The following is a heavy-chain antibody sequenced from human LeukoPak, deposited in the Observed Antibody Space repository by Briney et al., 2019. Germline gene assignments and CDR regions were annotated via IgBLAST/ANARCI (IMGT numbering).Heavy chain of an antibody. D-gene: IGHD4-17*01. V-gene: IGHV3-23*01. J-gene: IGHJ4*02. Sequence: PGGSLRLSCAASGFTFSSYAMSWVRQAPGKGLEWVSAISGSGGSTYYADSVKGRFTISRDNSKNTLYLQMNSLRAEDTAVYYCAKDKRGATVTTLGYWGQGTLVTVSS. CDR3: AKDKRGATVTTLGY. CDR2: ISGSGGST. CDR1: GFTFSSYA.